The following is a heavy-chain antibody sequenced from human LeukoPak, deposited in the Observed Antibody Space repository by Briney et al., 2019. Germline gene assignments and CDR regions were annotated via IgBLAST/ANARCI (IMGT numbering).Heavy chain of an antibody. D-gene: IGHD1-1*01. J-gene: IGHJ6*03. CDR2: ISRSGSTK. CDR3: AKRGVERVGDYHYYYYLDV. CDR1: GFTFSDYN. Sequence: GGSLRLSCAASGFTFSDYNMRWIRRAPGKGLEWVSSISRSGSTKYYADSVKGRFTISRDNAKNSLFLQMNSLRAEDTALYYCAKRGVERVGDYHYYYYLDVWGKGTTVTVSS. V-gene: IGHV3-11*01.